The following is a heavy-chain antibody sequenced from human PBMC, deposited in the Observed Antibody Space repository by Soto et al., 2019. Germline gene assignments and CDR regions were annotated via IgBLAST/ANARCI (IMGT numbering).Heavy chain of an antibody. CDR3: AREKTSYGMDV. Sequence: ASVKVSCKASGYTFTSYDINWVRQATGQGLEWMGWMNPNSGNTGYAQKFQGRVTMTRNTSISTAYMELCSLRSEDTAVYYCAREKTSYGMDVWGQGTTVTVSS. V-gene: IGHV1-8*01. CDR1: GYTFTSYD. J-gene: IGHJ6*02. CDR2: MNPNSGNT.